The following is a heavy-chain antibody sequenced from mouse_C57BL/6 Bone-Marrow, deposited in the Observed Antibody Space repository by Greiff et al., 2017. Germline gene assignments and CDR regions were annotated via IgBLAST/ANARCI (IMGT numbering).Heavy chain of an antibody. Sequence: VQLQQSGPELVKPGASVKISCKASGYTFTDYYMNWVKQSHGKSLEWIGDINPNNGGTSYNQKFKGKATLTVDKSSSTAYMELRSLTSEDSAVYYCARYCYYGNSYYVDYWGQGTTLTDAS. CDR2: INPNNGGT. CDR3: ARYCYYGNSYYVDY. CDR1: GYTFTDYY. D-gene: IGHD2-1*01. V-gene: IGHV1-26*01. J-gene: IGHJ2*01.